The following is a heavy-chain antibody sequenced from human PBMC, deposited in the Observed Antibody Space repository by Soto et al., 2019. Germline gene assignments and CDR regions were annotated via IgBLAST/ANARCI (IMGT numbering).Heavy chain of an antibody. V-gene: IGHV4-30-4*02. Sequence: SETLSLTCTVSGCSISSADYYWSWIRQPPGKGLEWIGYIYYSGSTYYNPSLKSRVTISVDTSKNQFSLKVNSVTAADTAVYYCARDPTAGSWFDPWGQGILVTVS. D-gene: IGHD2-15*01. J-gene: IGHJ5*02. CDR2: IYYSGST. CDR1: GCSISSADYY. CDR3: ARDPTAGSWFDP.